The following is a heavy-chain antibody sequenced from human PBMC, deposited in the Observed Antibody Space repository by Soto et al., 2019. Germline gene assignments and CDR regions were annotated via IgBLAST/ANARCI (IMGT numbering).Heavy chain of an antibody. Sequence: EVQLVESGGGLVKPGGSLRLSCAVSGFTFSTCTMKWVRQAPGKGLEWVSSIGSGGSPYYADSVKGRFTISRDNAKNSLYLQMNSLRAEDTAVYYCAREVQPVVRREYDYWGQGTLVTVSS. CDR2: IGSGGSP. D-gene: IGHD2-15*01. J-gene: IGHJ4*02. CDR1: GFTFSTCT. V-gene: IGHV3-21*06. CDR3: AREVQPVVRREYDY.